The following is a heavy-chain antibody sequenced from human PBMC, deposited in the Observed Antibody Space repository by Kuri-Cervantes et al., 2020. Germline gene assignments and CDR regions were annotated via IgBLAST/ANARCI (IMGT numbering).Heavy chain of an antibody. V-gene: IGHV3-74*01. D-gene: IGHD3-10*01. CDR3: ARGGMSYGSGDPDAFDI. J-gene: IGHJ3*02. CDR1: GFTFSSSW. CDR2: IKSDGSST. Sequence: GGSLRLSCAASGFTFSSSWMHWVRQAPGKGLVWVAHIKSDGSSTSYADSVKGRFTISRDNSKNTLYLQMNSLRAEDTAVYYCARGGMSYGSGDPDAFDIWGQGTMVTVSS.